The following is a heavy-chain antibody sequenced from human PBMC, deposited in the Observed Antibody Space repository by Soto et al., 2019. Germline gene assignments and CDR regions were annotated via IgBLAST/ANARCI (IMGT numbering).Heavy chain of an antibody. J-gene: IGHJ4*02. CDR1: GGSVSSGSYY. Sequence: SETLSLTCTVSGGSVSSGSYYWSWIRQPPGKGLEWIGYIYYSGSTNYNPSLKSRVTISVDTSKNQFPLKLSSVTAADKAVYCCARGDRYCSGGSCSRVDYWGQGTLVTVSS. CDR2: IYYSGST. V-gene: IGHV4-61*01. CDR3: ARGDRYCSGGSCSRVDY. D-gene: IGHD2-15*01.